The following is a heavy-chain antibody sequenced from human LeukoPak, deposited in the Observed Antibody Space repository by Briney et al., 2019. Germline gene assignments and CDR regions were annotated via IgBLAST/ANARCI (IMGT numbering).Heavy chain of an antibody. V-gene: IGHV3-33*01. CDR3: ARDSRVTTYYYYGMDV. J-gene: IGHJ6*02. Sequence: GRSLRLSCAASGFTFSSYGMHWVRQSPAKGLEWVAAIWYNGDNKDYTASVKGRFTISRDNSNNTLYLQMKSLRAEDTAIYYCARDSRVTTYYYYGMDVWGQGTTVTVSS. D-gene: IGHD4-17*01. CDR1: GFTFSSYG. CDR2: IWYNGDNK.